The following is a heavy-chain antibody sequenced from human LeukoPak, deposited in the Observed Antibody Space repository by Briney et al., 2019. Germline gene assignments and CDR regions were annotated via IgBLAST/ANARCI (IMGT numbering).Heavy chain of an antibody. CDR1: GGSISSSNW. Sequence: SETLSLTCAVSGGSISSSNWWSWVRQPQGKGLEWIGEIYHSGSTNYNPSLKSRVTISVDKSKNQFSLKLSSVTAADTAVYYCAREVIAASNWFDPWGQGTLVTVSS. CDR3: AREVIAASNWFDP. V-gene: IGHV4-4*02. CDR2: IYHSGST. D-gene: IGHD2-21*01. J-gene: IGHJ5*02.